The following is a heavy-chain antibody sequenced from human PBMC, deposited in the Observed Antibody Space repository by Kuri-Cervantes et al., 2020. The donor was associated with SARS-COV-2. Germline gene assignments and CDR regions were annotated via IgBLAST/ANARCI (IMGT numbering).Heavy chain of an antibody. Sequence: ETLSLTCAASGFTFSAYNMNWVRQAPGKGLEWVSFISSGSTTKYYADSVMGRFTISRDNAKNSLSLQMNSLRAEDTAVYYCARFSGSSSWYPGRYYYYMDVWGKGTTVTVSS. J-gene: IGHJ6*03. D-gene: IGHD6-13*01. CDR2: ISSGSTTK. CDR1: GFTFSAYN. V-gene: IGHV3-48*04. CDR3: ARFSGSSSWYPGRYYYYMDV.